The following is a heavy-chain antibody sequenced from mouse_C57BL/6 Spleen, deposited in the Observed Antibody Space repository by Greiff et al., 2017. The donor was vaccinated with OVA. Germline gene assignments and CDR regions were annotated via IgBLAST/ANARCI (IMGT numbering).Heavy chain of an antibody. Sequence: VQLQQSGPELVKPGDSVKISCKASGYSFTGYFMNWVMQSHGKSLEWIGRINPYNGDTFYNQKFKGKATLTVDKSSSTAHMELRSLTSEVSAVYYCARDDYDVGYWGQGTTLTVSS. J-gene: IGHJ2*01. CDR1: GYSFTGYF. D-gene: IGHD2-4*01. V-gene: IGHV1-20*01. CDR3: ARDDYDVGY. CDR2: INPYNGDT.